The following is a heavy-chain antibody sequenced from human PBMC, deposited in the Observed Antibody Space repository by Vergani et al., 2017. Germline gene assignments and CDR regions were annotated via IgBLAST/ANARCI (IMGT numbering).Heavy chain of an antibody. D-gene: IGHD2-15*01. CDR1: GYTFTSYG. CDR2: ISAYTGDT. Sequence: QVQLVQSGAEVKNPGASVKVSCKASGYTFTSYGISWVRQAPGQGLEWMAWISAYTGDTNYAQKLQGRVTMTTDTSTSTAYMELRSLTSDDTAVYYCARGRVAPPYFEYWGQGTLVTVSS. CDR3: ARGRVAPPYFEY. J-gene: IGHJ4*02. V-gene: IGHV1-18*01.